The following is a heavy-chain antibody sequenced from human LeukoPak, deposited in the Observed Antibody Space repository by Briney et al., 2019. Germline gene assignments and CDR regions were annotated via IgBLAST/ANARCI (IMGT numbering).Heavy chain of an antibody. CDR3: ASFTGGWDAFDI. J-gene: IGHJ3*02. Sequence: AGGSPRLSCAASGFTFSSYSMNWVRQAPGKGLEWVSYISSSSSTIYYADSVKGRFTISRDNAKNSLYLQMNSLRAEDTAVYYCASFTGGWDAFDIWGQGTMVTVSS. V-gene: IGHV3-48*01. CDR1: GFTFSSYS. D-gene: IGHD2-15*01. CDR2: ISSSSSTI.